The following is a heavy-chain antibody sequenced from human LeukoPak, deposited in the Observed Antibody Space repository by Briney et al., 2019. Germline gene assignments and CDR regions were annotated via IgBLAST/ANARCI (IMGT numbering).Heavy chain of an antibody. V-gene: IGHV3-74*03. D-gene: IGHD1-14*01. Sequence: GGSLRLSCAASGFTFSSNWMHWVRQAPGKGRVWVSGINRDGSSTKYAELVKGRITISRDNAKNTLYLQMDSLRAEDTGVYYCARSNHADDYWGQGTLVTVSS. CDR2: INRDGSST. J-gene: IGHJ4*02. CDR1: GFTFSSNW. CDR3: ARSNHADDY.